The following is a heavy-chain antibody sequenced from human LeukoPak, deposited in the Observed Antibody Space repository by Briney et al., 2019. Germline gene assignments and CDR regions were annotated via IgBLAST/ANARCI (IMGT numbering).Heavy chain of an antibody. J-gene: IGHJ6*02. V-gene: IGHV4-59*01. CDR3: ARASYYGDYGMDV. CDR1: GGSISSYY. D-gene: IGHD4-17*01. Sequence: PSETLSLTCTVSGGSISSYYWSWIRQPPGKGLGWIGYIYYSGSTNYNPSLKSLVTISVDTSKNQCSLKLSSVAAADTAVYYCARASYYGDYGMDVWGQGTTVTVSS. CDR2: IYYSGST.